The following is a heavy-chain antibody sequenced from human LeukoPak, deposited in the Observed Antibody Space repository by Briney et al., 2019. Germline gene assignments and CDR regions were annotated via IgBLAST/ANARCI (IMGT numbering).Heavy chain of an antibody. CDR2: INPNSGGS. CDR3: ARGLGNHFNS. V-gene: IGHV1-2*02. Sequence: ASVKVSCKTSGYTFTAYYILWVRQAPGHGLEWMGWINPNSGGSNYAENFQGRVTMTRDTSISAAYMELRSLTSDDTALYFCARGLGNHFNSWGQGTLVTVSS. D-gene: IGHD1-14*01. J-gene: IGHJ4*02. CDR1: GYTFTAYY.